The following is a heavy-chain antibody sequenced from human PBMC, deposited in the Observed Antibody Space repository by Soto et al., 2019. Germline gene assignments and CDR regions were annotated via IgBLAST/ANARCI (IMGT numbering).Heavy chain of an antibody. CDR1: GYTFTGYY. D-gene: IGHD6-19*01. Sequence: APVKVSCKASGYTFTGYYMHWVRQAPGQGLEWMGWINPNSGGTNYAQKFQGWVTMTRDTSISTAYMELSRLRSDDTAVYYCARERGLSTLYYYYGMDVWGQGTTVTVSS. V-gene: IGHV1-2*04. J-gene: IGHJ6*02. CDR3: ARERGLSTLYYYYGMDV. CDR2: INPNSGGT.